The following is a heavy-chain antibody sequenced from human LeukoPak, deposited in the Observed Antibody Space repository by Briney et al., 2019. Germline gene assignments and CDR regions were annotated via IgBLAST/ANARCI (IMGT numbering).Heavy chain of an antibody. V-gene: IGHV3-9*01. CDR2: ISWNSGSI. CDR1: GFTFDDYA. CDR3: ARGSRWQLLNWFDP. Sequence: PGGSLRLSCAASGFTFDDYAMHWVRQAPGKGLEWVSGISWNSGSIGYADSVKGRFTISRDNAKNSLYLQMNSLRAEDTAVYYCARGSRWQLLNWFDPWGQGTLVTVSS. J-gene: IGHJ5*02. D-gene: IGHD5-24*01.